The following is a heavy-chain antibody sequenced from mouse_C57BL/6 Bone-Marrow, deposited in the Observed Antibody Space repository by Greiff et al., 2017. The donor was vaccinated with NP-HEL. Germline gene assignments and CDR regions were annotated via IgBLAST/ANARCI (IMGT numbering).Heavy chain of an antibody. Sequence: EVQGVESGGDLVKPGGSLKLSCAASGFTFSSYGMSWVRQTPDKRLEWVATISSGGSYTYYPDSVKGRFTISRDNAKNTLYLQMSSLKSDDTAMYYCARPKMDYWGQGTSVTVSS. CDR1: GFTFSSYG. CDR3: ARPKMDY. V-gene: IGHV5-6*01. CDR2: ISSGGSYT. J-gene: IGHJ4*01.